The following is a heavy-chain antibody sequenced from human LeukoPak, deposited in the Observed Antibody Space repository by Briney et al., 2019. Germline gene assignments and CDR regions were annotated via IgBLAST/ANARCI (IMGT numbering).Heavy chain of an antibody. D-gene: IGHD5-12*01. Sequence: GGSLRLSCAASGFNLDDYDMSWVRQVPGKGLEWVSDINWNGDSTSYGDFVKGRFTISRDNAKNSLYLQMDSLRAEDTALYYCAREVATTDYYYYLDVWGKGTTVTISS. CDR3: AREVATTDYYYYLDV. J-gene: IGHJ6*03. CDR2: INWNGDST. V-gene: IGHV3-20*04. CDR1: GFNLDDYD.